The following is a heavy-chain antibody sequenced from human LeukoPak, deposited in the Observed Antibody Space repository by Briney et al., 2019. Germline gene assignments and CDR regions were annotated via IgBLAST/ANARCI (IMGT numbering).Heavy chain of an antibody. CDR2: INHSGST. J-gene: IGHJ4*02. Sequence: SETLSLTCAVYGGSFSGYYWSWIRQPPGKGLEWIGEINHSGSTNYNPSLKSRVTISVDTSKNQFSLKLSSVTAADTAVYYCASQRRYCSAGSCYPYYFDYWGQGTLVTVSS. CDR1: GGSFSGYY. CDR3: ASQRRYCSAGSCYPYYFDY. D-gene: IGHD2-15*01. V-gene: IGHV4-34*01.